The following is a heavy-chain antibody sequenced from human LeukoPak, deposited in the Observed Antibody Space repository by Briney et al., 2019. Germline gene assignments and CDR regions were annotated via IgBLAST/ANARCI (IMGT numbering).Heavy chain of an antibody. D-gene: IGHD3-22*01. CDR2: ISSSGST. CDR3: ARGPYSYDSSGAFDI. V-gene: IGHV4-4*07. J-gene: IGHJ3*02. CDR1: GGSINSYY. Sequence: SETLSLTCTVSGGSINSYYWSWIRQPAGKGLEWIGRISSSGSTNYNPSLKSRVTLSVDTSKNQFSLKLSSVTAADTAVYFCARGPYSYDSSGAFDIWGQGTMVTVSS.